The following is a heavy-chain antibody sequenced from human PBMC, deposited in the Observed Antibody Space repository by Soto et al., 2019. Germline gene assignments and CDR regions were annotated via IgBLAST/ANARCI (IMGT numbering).Heavy chain of an antibody. D-gene: IGHD6-13*01. J-gene: IGHJ4*02. CDR2: IYYSGNT. Sequence: SETLSLTCTVSGGSLGSSSYYWGWIRQSPGKGLEWIGNIYYSGNTFYNPSLKSRVTISVDTTKNQFYLHRISVTAANKAIFYCALIAAPGTTHFVFWGQGMLVTVS. V-gene: IGHV4-39*01. CDR3: ALIAAPGTTHFVF. CDR1: GGSLGSSSYY.